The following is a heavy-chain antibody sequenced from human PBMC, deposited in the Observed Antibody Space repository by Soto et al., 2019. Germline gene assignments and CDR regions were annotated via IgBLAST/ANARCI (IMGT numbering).Heavy chain of an antibody. CDR1: GGSISIYY. V-gene: IGHV4-4*07. J-gene: IGHJ3*02. CDR2: VYTSGST. D-gene: IGHD5-12*01. Sequence: PSETLSLTCIVSGGSISIYYWSWIRQPAGKGLEWIGRVYTSGSTNYNPSLKSRVTMSVDTSKNQFSLKLTSVTAADTAVYYCARDTDYSDAFDIWGQGTMVTV. CDR3: ARDTDYSDAFDI.